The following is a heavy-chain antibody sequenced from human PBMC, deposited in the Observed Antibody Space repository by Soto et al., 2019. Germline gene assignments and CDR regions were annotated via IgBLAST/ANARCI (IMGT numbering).Heavy chain of an antibody. V-gene: IGHV3-23*01. CDR3: AKDSIPLTYYDFWSHPEPYYYYGMDV. CDR1: GFTFSSYA. CDR2: ISGSGGST. Sequence: PGGSLRLSCAASGFTFSSYAMSWVRQAPGKGLEWVSAISGSGGSTYYADSVKGRFTISRDNSKNTLYLQMNSLRAEDTAVYYCAKDSIPLTYYDFWSHPEPYYYYGMDVWRQGTTVTVSS. D-gene: IGHD3-3*01. J-gene: IGHJ6*02.